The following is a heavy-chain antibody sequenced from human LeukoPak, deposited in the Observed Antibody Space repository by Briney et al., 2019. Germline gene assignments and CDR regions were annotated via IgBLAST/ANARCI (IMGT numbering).Heavy chain of an antibody. J-gene: IGHJ6*03. V-gene: IGHV1-8*01. CDR1: GYTFTSYD. CDR3: ARFSEQLQYYYYYMDV. D-gene: IGHD6-6*01. CDR2: MNPISGNT. Sequence: GASVKVSCKASGYTFTSYDINWVRQATGQGLEWMGWMNPISGNTGYAQKFQGRVTMTRNTSISTAYMELSSLRSEDTAVYYCARFSEQLQYYYYYMDVWGKGTTVTVSS.